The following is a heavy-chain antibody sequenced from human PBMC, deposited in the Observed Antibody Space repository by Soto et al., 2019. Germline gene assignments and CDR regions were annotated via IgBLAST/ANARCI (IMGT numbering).Heavy chain of an antibody. CDR1: GFTFSGYG. J-gene: IGHJ6*02. Sequence: GGSLRLSCAASGFTFSGYGMHWVRQAPGKGLVWVSRINSDGSSTSYADSVKGRFTISRDNAKNTLYLQMNSLRAEDTAVYYCARDLRNPPAHYYYGMDVWGQGTTVTVSS. CDR3: ARDLRNPPAHYYYGMDV. CDR2: INSDGSST. V-gene: IGHV3-74*01. D-gene: IGHD1-1*01.